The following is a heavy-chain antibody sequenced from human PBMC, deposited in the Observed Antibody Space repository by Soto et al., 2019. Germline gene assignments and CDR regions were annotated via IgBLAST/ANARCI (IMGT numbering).Heavy chain of an antibody. CDR2: INGRGNYR. CDR1: GFTLTTST. J-gene: IGHJ4*02. Sequence: GGSLRLSCAASGFTLTTSTMNWVRQAPGMGLEWVSSINGRGNYRYYTYSLEGRFTISRDNAKNSLYLQMNSLSVGDTGVYYCAREDGGVGDTSSFDHWGQGTLVTVSS. CDR3: AREDGGVGDTSSFDH. D-gene: IGHD3-3*01. V-gene: IGHV3-21*01.